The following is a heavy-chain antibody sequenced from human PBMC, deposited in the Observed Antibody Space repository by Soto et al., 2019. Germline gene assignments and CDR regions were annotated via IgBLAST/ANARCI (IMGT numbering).Heavy chain of an antibody. Sequence: PGGSLRLSCAVSGFTFSSYWMSWVRQAPGRGLEWVATIAHDGSEKFYADSVKGRFTISRDNAKNSLYLQMNSLRAEDTALYYCAKDIYYDSSGYSVFDYWGQGTLVTVSS. CDR2: IAHDGSEK. V-gene: IGHV3-7*03. D-gene: IGHD3-22*01. J-gene: IGHJ4*02. CDR3: AKDIYYDSSGYSVFDY. CDR1: GFTFSSYW.